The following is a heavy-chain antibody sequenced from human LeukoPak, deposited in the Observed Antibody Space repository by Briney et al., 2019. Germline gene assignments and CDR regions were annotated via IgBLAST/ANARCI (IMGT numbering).Heavy chain of an antibody. CDR3: ARGVQYYGSGSASDDAFDI. J-gene: IGHJ3*02. D-gene: IGHD3-10*01. Sequence: GGSLRLSCAASGFTFSSYWMSWVRQAPGKGLEWVANIKQDGSEKYYVDSVKGRFTISRDNAKNSLYLQMNSLRAEDTAVYYCARGVQYYGSGSASDDAFDIWGQGTMVTVSS. CDR2: IKQDGSEK. V-gene: IGHV3-7*01. CDR1: GFTFSSYW.